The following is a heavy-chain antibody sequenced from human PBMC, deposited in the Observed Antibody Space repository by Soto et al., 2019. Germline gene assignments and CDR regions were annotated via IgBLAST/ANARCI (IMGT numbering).Heavy chain of an antibody. CDR3: ARCTMLRGPGYYYAMAV. CDR1: GDSISRNGYF. D-gene: IGHD3-10*01. Sequence: QGQLQESGPGLVKPSQTLSLTCSVSGDSISRNGYFWTWIRQHPGKGLDWIGYIYYDGRSYYTPSINSRVIISVDTSKNQFSLNLTAVTAADTAVYYCARCTMLRGPGYYYAMAVWGQGTTVTVSS. CDR2: IYYDGRS. J-gene: IGHJ6*02. V-gene: IGHV4-31*03.